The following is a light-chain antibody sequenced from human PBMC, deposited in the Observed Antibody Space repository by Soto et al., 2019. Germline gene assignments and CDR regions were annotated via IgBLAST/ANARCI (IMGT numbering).Light chain of an antibody. J-gene: IGKJ1*01. V-gene: IGKV1-39*01. Sequence: DNQMTQSPSSLSASVGDRVTITCRASQTITNYLNWYQQQPGKAPKLLIYAASTLLSGVPARFSGGGSGTDFTLLIDSLQPEDFATYYCQQSYSSPWTFGQGTKVEIK. CDR1: QTITNY. CDR2: AAS. CDR3: QQSYSSPWT.